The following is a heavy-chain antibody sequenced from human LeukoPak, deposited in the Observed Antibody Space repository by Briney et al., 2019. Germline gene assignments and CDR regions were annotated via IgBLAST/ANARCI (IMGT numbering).Heavy chain of an antibody. Sequence: GGSLRLSCAASGFTFNTYWMSWVRQAPGKGLEWVANIKQDGSEKYYVDSVKGRFTISRDNAKNSVYLQMNSLRAEDTAVYYCARDKVVGATLFDYWGQGTLVTVSS. CDR1: GFTFNTYW. CDR2: IKQDGSEK. J-gene: IGHJ4*02. D-gene: IGHD1-26*01. CDR3: ARDKVVGATLFDY. V-gene: IGHV3-7*01.